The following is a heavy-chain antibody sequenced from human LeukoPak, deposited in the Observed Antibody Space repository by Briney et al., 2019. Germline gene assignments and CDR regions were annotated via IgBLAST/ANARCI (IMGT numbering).Heavy chain of an antibody. CDR1: GGSITSHS. CDR2: IFYSGHT. D-gene: IGHD2-15*01. Sequence: PSETLSLTCTVSGGSITSHSWSWIRQPPGKGLEWIGYIFYSGHTNYNPSLRSRITISVDTSKTQFSLRLTSVTAADTAVYYCARDTGRRSSPGSWFDPWGQGTLVTVSS. V-gene: IGHV4-59*11. J-gene: IGHJ5*02. CDR3: ARDTGRRSSPGSWFDP.